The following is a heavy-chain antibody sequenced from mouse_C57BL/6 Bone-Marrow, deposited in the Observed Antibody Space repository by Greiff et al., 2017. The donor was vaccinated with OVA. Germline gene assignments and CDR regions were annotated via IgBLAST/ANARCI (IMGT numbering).Heavy chain of an antibody. Sequence: DVKLVESGGGLVQPGGSMKLSCVASGFTFSNYWMNWVRQSPEKGLEWVAQIRLKSDNYATHYAESVKGRFTISRDDSKSSVYLQMNNLRAEDTGIYYCTPIYYDYDGEWFAYWGQGTLVTVSA. V-gene: IGHV6-3*01. J-gene: IGHJ3*01. CDR3: TPIYYDYDGEWFAY. CDR2: IRLKSDNYAT. CDR1: GFTFSNYW. D-gene: IGHD2-4*01.